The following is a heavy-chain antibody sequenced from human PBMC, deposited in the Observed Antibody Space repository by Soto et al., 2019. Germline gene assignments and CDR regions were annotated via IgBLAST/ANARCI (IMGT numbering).Heavy chain of an antibody. CDR2: IKEDGSEK. J-gene: IGHJ4*02. Sequence: EVQLVEHGGGLAQPGGSLRLSCAASGFTFGSFWMSWVRQAPGKGLEWVANIKEDGSEKDYVESVKGRFTISRDNAKNSLYLQTNRLRAEDTAVYYGARTRDRRGYSLFDYWGQGSLVTVSS. D-gene: IGHD3-22*01. V-gene: IGHV3-7*01. CDR1: GFTFGSFW. CDR3: ARTRDRRGYSLFDY.